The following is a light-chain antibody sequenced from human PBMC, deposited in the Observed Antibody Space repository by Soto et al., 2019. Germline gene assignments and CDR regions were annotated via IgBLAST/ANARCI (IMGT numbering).Light chain of an antibody. CDR3: QQYGSSPPFT. CDR1: QSVSSSY. Sequence: EIVLTQSPGTLSLSPGERATLSCRASQSVSSSYLAWYQQKPGQAPRLLIYGASSRATGIPDRFSGSGSGRFFTLNISRLEPEDFAVYYCQQYGSSPPFTFGPGTKVDIK. CDR2: GAS. J-gene: IGKJ3*01. V-gene: IGKV3-20*01.